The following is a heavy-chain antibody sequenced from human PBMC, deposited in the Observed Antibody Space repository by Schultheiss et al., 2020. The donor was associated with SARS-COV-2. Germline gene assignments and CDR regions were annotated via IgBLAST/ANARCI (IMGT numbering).Heavy chain of an antibody. CDR2: INHSGST. D-gene: IGHD3-3*01. J-gene: IGHJ6*03. CDR1: GFTFSSYA. CDR3: AKIVRGGSYDFWSGWYYYYYYMDV. Sequence: ESLKISCAASGFTFSSYAMSWVRQAPGKGLEWIGEINHSGSTNYNPSLKSRVTISVDTSKNQFSLKLSSVTAADTAVYYCAKIVRGGSYDFWSGWYYYYYYMDVWGKGTTVTVSS. V-gene: IGHV4-34*08.